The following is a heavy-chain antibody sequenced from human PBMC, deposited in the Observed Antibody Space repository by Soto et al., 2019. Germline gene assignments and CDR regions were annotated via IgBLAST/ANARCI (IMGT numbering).Heavy chain of an antibody. CDR2: IIPILGIA. CDR1: GGTFSSYT. CDR3: ARERGDFPNFGY. J-gene: IGHJ4*02. D-gene: IGHD3-16*01. Sequence: LVTVSCTASGGTFSSYTISWVRQAPGQGHEWMGRIIPILGIANYAQKFQGRVTITADKSTSTAYMELSSLRSEDTAVYYCARERGDFPNFGYWGQGTLVTV. V-gene: IGHV1-69*04.